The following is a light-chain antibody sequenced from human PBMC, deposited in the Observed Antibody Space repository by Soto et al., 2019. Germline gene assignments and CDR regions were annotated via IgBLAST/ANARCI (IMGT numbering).Light chain of an antibody. CDR1: QGISSY. Sequence: AIRMTQSPSSFSASTGDRVTITCRASQGISSYLAWYQQKPGKAPKLLIYAASTLQSGVPSRFSGSGSGTDFTLTISCLQSEDFATYYCQQYYSYPPNPFGGGTKVEIK. J-gene: IGKJ4*01. V-gene: IGKV1-8*01. CDR3: QQYYSYPPNP. CDR2: AAS.